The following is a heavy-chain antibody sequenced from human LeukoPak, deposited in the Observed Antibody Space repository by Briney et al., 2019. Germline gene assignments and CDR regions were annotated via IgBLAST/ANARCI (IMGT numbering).Heavy chain of an antibody. J-gene: IGHJ3*02. D-gene: IGHD2-2*01. CDR2: ISGIGGST. CDR1: GVTFSSYA. CDR3: AKKYCSSTSCYLHDAFDI. Sequence: PGGSLRLSCAASGVTFSSYAMSWVRQAPGKGLEGVSAISGIGGSTYYAASVKGRFTISRDNSTKTLYLHLNSPRADATAAYSCAKKYCSSTSCYLHDAFDIWGQGTMVTVSS. V-gene: IGHV3-23*01.